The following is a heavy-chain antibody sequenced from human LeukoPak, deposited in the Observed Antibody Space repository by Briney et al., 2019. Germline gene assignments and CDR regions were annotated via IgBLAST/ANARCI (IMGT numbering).Heavy chain of an antibody. CDR3: ARNNGMDV. J-gene: IGHJ6*02. V-gene: IGHV3-7*03. CDR2: VDRDGSET. Sequence: GGSLRLSCAASGFALSSHWMTWVRQVPGRGPEWVANVDRDGSETYYLDSVKGRFTISKDNAKNSLYLQMNSLRAEDTALYHCARNNGMDVWGQGTTVIVSS. CDR1: GFALSSHW.